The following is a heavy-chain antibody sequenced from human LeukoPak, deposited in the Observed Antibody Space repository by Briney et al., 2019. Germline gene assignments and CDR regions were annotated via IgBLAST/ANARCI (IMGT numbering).Heavy chain of an antibody. CDR1: GFTFRTYS. V-gene: IGHV3-21*06. CDR2: ITGSSDFM. Sequence: GGSLRLSCAASGFTFRTYSMKWVRHAPAKGLELGSSITGSSDFMSYADSVKGRFTISRANARNSLYLQMNSLRAEDTAVYYCAGDFSLSRSSDYWGQGTLVTVSS. CDR3: AGDFSLSRSSDY. D-gene: IGHD2-15*01. J-gene: IGHJ4*02.